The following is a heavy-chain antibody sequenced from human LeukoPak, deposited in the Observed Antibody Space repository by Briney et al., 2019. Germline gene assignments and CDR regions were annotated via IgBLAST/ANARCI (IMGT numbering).Heavy chain of an antibody. V-gene: IGHV1-2*02. CDR2: INPNSGGT. CDR3: ARVAVAVSIHWFDP. D-gene: IGHD6-19*01. Sequence: ASVKVSCKASGYTFTGYYMHWVRQAPGQGLEWMGWINPNSGGTNYAQKFQGRVTMTRDTSISTAYMELSRLRSDDTAVYYCARVAVAVSIHWFDPWGQGTLVTVSS. CDR1: GYTFTGYY. J-gene: IGHJ5*02.